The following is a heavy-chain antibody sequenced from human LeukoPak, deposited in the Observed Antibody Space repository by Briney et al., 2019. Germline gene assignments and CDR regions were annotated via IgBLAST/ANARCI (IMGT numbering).Heavy chain of an antibody. J-gene: IGHJ4*02. D-gene: IGHD6-19*01. V-gene: IGHV1-46*01. Sequence: ASVKVSCKASGYTFTNYYIHWVRQAPGQGLEWMGKINPSGGSIVYAQKFQVRVTMTRDTSTSTAYMELSSLRSEDTAVYYCARDRPYTGGWRGFDYWGQGTLVTVSS. CDR1: GYTFTNYY. CDR3: ARDRPYTGGWRGFDY. CDR2: INPSGGSI.